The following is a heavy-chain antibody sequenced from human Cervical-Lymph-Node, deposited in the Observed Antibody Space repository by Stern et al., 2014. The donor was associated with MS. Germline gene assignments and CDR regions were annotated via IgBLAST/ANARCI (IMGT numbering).Heavy chain of an antibody. D-gene: IGHD5/OR15-5a*01. CDR2: VNANGGSA. V-gene: IGHV1-46*01. CDR3: ATLYDSSGNYGMEV. CDR1: GYTFIRYY. J-gene: IGHJ6*02. Sequence: VQLAESGAQVKKPGASVKVSCKGSGYTFIRYYIQWVRQAPGQGLEWMGIVNANGGSARYAQKFQGRVTMASDTSTSTVSMELSSLRSEDTAVYYCATLYDSSGNYGMEVWGQGTTVIVSS.